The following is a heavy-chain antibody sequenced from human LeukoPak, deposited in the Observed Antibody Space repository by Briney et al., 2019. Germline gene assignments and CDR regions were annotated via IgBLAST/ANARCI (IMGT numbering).Heavy chain of an antibody. CDR3: ARQGPDYFESSYNTWFDP. J-gene: IGHJ5*02. CDR2: ISHSGNT. CDR1: GGSISSYS. V-gene: IGHV4-59*08. Sequence: PSETLSLTCTVSGGSISSYSWSWIRQPPGKALEWIGYISHSGNTNYNPSLKSRVTISVDTSRRQFSLRLSSVTAADTAVYYCARQGPDYFESSYNTWFDPWGQGTLVTVSS. D-gene: IGHD3-22*01.